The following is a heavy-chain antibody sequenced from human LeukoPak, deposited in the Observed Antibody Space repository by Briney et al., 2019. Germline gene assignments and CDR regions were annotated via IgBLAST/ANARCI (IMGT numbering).Heavy chain of an antibody. CDR2: INPDSGDT. V-gene: IGHV1-2*02. CDR1: GYTFTGYY. CDR3: RTDRYGDYGDYIDY. Sequence: ASVKVSCKASGYTFTGYYIHWVRQARGQGVEWMGWINPDSGDTNYAQNFQGRVTMTRDTSISTAYMELSSLRSDDTAVYYCRTDRYGDYGDYIDYWGQGTLVTVSS. D-gene: IGHD4-17*01. J-gene: IGHJ4*02.